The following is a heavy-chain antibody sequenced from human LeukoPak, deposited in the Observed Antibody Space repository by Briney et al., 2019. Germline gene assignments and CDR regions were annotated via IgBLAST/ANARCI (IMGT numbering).Heavy chain of an antibody. CDR2: IKKDGSEE. CDR1: EFTFSDNW. D-gene: IGHD1-1*01. CDR3: ATYDNWVAGDV. V-gene: IGHV3-7*01. J-gene: IGHJ6*02. Sequence: PGGSLRLSWAASEFTFSDNWMSWVRQAPGKGPEWVANIKKDGSEEHYVDSVKGRFTVSRDNAKNSLFLQMNSLRVEDTAVYYCATYDNWVAGDVWGQGTSISVSS.